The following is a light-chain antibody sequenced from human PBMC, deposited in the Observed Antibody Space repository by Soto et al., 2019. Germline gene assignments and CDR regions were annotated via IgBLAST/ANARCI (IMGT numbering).Light chain of an antibody. CDR3: QQYNSYSWP. Sequence: DIPMTQAPSTLSASVGDRVTITCLASQSISSWLAWYQQKPGKAPKLLIYDASSLESGVPSRFSGSGSGTEFTLTISSLQPDDFATYYCQQYNSYSWPFGQGTKVDI. J-gene: IGKJ1*01. V-gene: IGKV1-5*01. CDR2: DAS. CDR1: QSISSW.